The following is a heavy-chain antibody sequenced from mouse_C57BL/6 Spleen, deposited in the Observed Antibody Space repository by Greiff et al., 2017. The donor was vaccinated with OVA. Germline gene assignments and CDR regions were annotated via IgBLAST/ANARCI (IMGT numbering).Heavy chain of an antibody. CDR3: TSGGAMDY. CDR1: GYTFTDYE. J-gene: IGHJ4*01. CDR2: IDPDTGGT. D-gene: IGHD4-1*01. V-gene: IGHV1-15*01. Sequence: QVQLQQSGAELVRPGASVTLSCKASGYTFTDYEMHWVQQTPVHGLEWIGAIDPDTGGTAYTQTFKGQAILTADKPSSTAYMELRSLTSEDSAVYYGTSGGAMDYWGQGTSVTVSS.